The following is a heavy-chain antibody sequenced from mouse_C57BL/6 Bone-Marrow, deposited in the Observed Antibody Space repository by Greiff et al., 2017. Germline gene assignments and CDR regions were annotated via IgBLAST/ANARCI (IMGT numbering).Heavy chain of an antibody. J-gene: IGHJ3*01. CDR1: GYTFTSYG. Sequence: QVQLQQSGAELARPGASVKLSCKASGYTFTSYGISWVKQRTGPGLEWIGEIYPRSGNTYYNEKFKGKATLTADKSSSTAYMELRSLTSEDSAVYFCARQLRLRPLAYWGQGTLVTVSA. CDR2: IYPRSGNT. V-gene: IGHV1-81*01. CDR3: ARQLRLRPLAY. D-gene: IGHD3-2*02.